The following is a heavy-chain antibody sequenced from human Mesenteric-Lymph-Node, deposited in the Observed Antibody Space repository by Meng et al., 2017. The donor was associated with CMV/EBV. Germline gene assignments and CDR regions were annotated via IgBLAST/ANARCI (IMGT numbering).Heavy chain of an antibody. Sequence: TCTFSGFSLSSSGVGVGWIRQPPGKALEWLALIYWDDDKLYSPSLKSRLTITKGTSKNQVVLTMTNMDPLDTATHYCAHTGGSGSFPYWGQGILVTVSS. CDR3: AHTGGSGSFPY. CDR2: IYWDDDK. CDR1: GFSLSSSGVG. V-gene: IGHV2-5*02. D-gene: IGHD3-10*01. J-gene: IGHJ4*02.